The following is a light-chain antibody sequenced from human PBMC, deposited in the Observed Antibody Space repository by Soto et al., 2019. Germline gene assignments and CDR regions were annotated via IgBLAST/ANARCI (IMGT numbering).Light chain of an antibody. J-gene: IGKJ5*01. V-gene: IGKV3-11*01. CDR1: QTFSSH. CDR3: QQRSDWAPVIT. Sequence: EIVFTQSPATLSLSPRERATLSCRASQTFSSHLAWYQQKPCQAPRLLIYDASKRATGVPARISGRGSGSYFTLTVSRLEPEDFALYSCQQRSDWAPVITVAHWTRLQIK. CDR2: DAS.